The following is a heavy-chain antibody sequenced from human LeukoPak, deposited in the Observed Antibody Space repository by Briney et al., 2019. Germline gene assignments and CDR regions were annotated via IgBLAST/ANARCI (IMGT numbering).Heavy chain of an antibody. Sequence: GESLQISCKGSGYSFTSYWISWVRQMPGKGLEWMGRIDPSDSYTNYSPSFQGHVTISADKSISTACLQWSSLKASDTAMYYCARLAGSSWTFDYWGQGTLATVSS. D-gene: IGHD6-13*01. CDR1: GYSFTSYW. V-gene: IGHV5-10-1*01. CDR3: ARLAGSSWTFDY. CDR2: IDPSDSYT. J-gene: IGHJ4*02.